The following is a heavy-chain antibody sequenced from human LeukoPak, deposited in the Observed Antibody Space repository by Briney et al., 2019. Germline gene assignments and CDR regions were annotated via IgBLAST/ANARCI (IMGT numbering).Heavy chain of an antibody. V-gene: IGHV3-9*01. CDR3: AKARLRYFDSLCFDY. Sequence: GGSLRLSCAASGFTFDDYAMHWVRQAPGKGLEWVSGISWNSGSIGYADSVKGRFTISRDNAKNSLYLQMNSLRAEDTALYYCAKARLRYFDSLCFDYWGEGTLVTVSS. CDR2: ISWNSGSI. CDR1: GFTFDDYA. J-gene: IGHJ4*02. D-gene: IGHD3-9*01.